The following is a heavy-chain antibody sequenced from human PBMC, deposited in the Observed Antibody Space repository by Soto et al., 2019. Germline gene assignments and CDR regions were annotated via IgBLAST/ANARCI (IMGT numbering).Heavy chain of an antibody. V-gene: IGHV3-33*01. Sequence: PWGSLRLSCAASGFTFSSYGMHWVRQAPGKGLEWVAVVWHDGSNENYADSVKGRFTISRDNTKRTLYLQMNSLRVEDTAVYYCARDKQLDGGTYSYYYGLDVWGQGTTVTVSS. CDR3: ARDKQLDGGTYSYYYGLDV. D-gene: IGHD6-13*01. CDR2: VWHDGSNE. CDR1: GFTFSSYG. J-gene: IGHJ6*02.